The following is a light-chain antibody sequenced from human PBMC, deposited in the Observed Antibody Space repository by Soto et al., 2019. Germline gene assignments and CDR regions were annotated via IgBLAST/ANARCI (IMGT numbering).Light chain of an antibody. Sequence: AIRMTQYPFSLSASVGDRVTITCWASQGSSSYLAWYQQQPAKAPKLFIYYASSLQSGVPSRFSGSGTGTDYTFSIRRLQPEDFATYYCQPYYSTPIPFGRGKRLEIK. CDR1: QGSSSY. J-gene: IGKJ5*01. CDR3: QPYYSTPIP. V-gene: IGKV1D-43*01. CDR2: YAS.